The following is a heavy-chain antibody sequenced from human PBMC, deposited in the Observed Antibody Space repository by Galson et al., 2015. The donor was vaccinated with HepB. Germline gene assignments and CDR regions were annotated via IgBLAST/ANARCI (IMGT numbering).Heavy chain of an antibody. Sequence: SVKVSCKASGYTFTGYYMHWVRQAPGQGLEWMGRINPNSGGTNYAQKFQGRVTMTRDTSISTAYMELSRLRSDDTAVYYCTTDAHGDYGNYYYYMDVWGKGTTVTVSS. CDR2: INPNSGGT. CDR3: TTDAHGDYGNYYYYMDV. D-gene: IGHD4-17*01. J-gene: IGHJ6*03. CDR1: GYTFTGYY. V-gene: IGHV1-2*06.